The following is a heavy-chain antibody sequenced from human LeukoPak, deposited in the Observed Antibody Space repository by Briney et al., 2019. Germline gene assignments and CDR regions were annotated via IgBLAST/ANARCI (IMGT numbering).Heavy chain of an antibody. D-gene: IGHD3-16*01. CDR3: TRRLDD. J-gene: IGHJ4*02. Sequence: GGSLRLSCAASGFSFNSDWMDWVRQAPGKGLEWVANIKHDESKKNYLDSVKGRFTISRDNAQNSLYLQMNGLRVEDTAVYYCTRRLDDWGQGTLVTVSS. CDR1: GFSFNSDW. CDR2: IKHDESKK. V-gene: IGHV3-7*01.